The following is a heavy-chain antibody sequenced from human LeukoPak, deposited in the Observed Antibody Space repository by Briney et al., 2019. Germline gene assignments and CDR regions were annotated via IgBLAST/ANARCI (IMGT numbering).Heavy chain of an antibody. D-gene: IGHD6-19*01. J-gene: IGHJ4*02. CDR2: TSGNGAKT. Sequence: GGSLRLSCAASGFTFSSYAMTWVRQTPEKGLEWVSATSGNGAKTYYADSVKGRFTISRDNSRNTLYLQMNSLRAEDTAVYYCAKDSGWPFDYWGQGTLVTVSS. V-gene: IGHV3-23*01. CDR3: AKDSGWPFDY. CDR1: GFTFSSYA.